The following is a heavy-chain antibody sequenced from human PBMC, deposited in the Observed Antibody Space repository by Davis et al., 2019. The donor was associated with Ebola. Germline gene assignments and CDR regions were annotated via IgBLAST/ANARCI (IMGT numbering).Heavy chain of an antibody. Sequence: PSETLSLTCTVSGGSISSGDYYWSWIRQPPGKGLEWIGYIYYSGSTYYNPSLWSRVTISVDTPKNQFSLKLSSLTAADTAVYYCARLLAGDSSGWIDYWGQGTLVTVSS. CDR2: IYYSGST. D-gene: IGHD6-19*01. CDR1: GGSISSGDYY. CDR3: ARLLAGDSSGWIDY. J-gene: IGHJ4*02. V-gene: IGHV4-30-4*01.